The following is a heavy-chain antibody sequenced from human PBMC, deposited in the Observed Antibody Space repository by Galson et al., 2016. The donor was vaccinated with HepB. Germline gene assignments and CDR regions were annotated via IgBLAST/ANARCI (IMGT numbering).Heavy chain of an antibody. V-gene: IGHV4-39*01. Sequence: LEWIGSVYYSCNTYYHPSLKSRVSISMDTSKNKFSLKLFSVTAADTAVYYCARRLTFWSGPSDYWGQGALVTVSS. D-gene: IGHD3-3*01. J-gene: IGHJ4*02. CDR2: VYYSCNT. CDR3: ARRLTFWSGPSDY.